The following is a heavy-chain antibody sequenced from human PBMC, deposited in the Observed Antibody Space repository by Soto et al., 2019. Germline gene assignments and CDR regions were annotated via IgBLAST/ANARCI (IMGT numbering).Heavy chain of an antibody. V-gene: IGHV4-39*01. CDR2: VYYSGTT. D-gene: IGHD2-15*01. CDR1: GDSFSSDNYY. J-gene: IGHJ3*02. Sequence: SETLSLTCSVSGDSFSSDNYYWGWTRQPPGKGLEWFGHVYYSGTTYYNPSLKSRVTISVDTSKNQFSLKLSSVTAADTAVYYCARLQGGAFDIWGQGSMVTVSS. CDR3: ARLQGGAFDI.